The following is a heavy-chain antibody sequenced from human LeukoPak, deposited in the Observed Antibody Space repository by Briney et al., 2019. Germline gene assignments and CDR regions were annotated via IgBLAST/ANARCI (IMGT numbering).Heavy chain of an antibody. D-gene: IGHD1-26*01. CDR2: IIPIFGTA. J-gene: IGHJ3*02. Sequence: GASVKVSCKASGGTFSSYAISWVRQAPGQGLEWMGGIIPIFGTANYAQKLQGRVTMTTDTSTSTAYMELRSLRSDDTAVYYCARDQSRGSYYFREDAFDIWGQGTMVTVSS. V-gene: IGHV1-69*05. CDR1: GGTFSSYA. CDR3: ARDQSRGSYYFREDAFDI.